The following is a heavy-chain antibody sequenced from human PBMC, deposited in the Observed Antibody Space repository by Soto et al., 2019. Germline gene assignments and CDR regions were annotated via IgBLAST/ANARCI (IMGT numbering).Heavy chain of an antibody. Sequence: EVQLVASGGGLVQPGGSLRLSCVASGFSLSNHYMDWVRQAPGKGLEWIGLISNAAPSYSTEHAASVKGRFTISRDDSQNTLYLQMNSLRTEDTAIYYCADLTWCGYYLPWGQGTLVTGSS. J-gene: IGHJ5*02. V-gene: IGHV3-72*01. CDR3: ADLTWCGYYLP. CDR1: GFSLSNHY. CDR2: ISNAAPSYST. D-gene: IGHD3-22*01.